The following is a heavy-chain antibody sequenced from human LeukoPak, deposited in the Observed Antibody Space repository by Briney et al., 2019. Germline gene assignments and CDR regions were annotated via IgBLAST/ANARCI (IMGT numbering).Heavy chain of an antibody. D-gene: IGHD2-2*01. V-gene: IGHV3-30*02. CDR1: GFTFSSYG. Sequence: GGSLRLSCAASGFTFSSYGMHWVRQAPGKGLEWVAFIRYDGSNKYYADSVKGRFTISRDNSKNTLYLQMNSLRAEDTAVYYCAKDAQDIVVVGYYYYMDVWGKGTTVTISS. J-gene: IGHJ6*03. CDR2: IRYDGSNK. CDR3: AKDAQDIVVVGYYYYMDV.